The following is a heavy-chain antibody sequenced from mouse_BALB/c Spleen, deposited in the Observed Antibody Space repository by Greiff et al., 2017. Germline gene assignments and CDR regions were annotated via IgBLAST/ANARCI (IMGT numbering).Heavy chain of an antibody. Sequence: DVKLVESGGGLVKPGGSLKLSCAASGFTFSSYTMSWVRQTPEKRLEWVATISSGGSYTYYPDSVKGRFTISRDNAKNTLYLQMSSLKSEDTAMYYCTREEGPAWFAYWGQGTLVTVSA. J-gene: IGHJ3*01. V-gene: IGHV5-6-4*01. CDR1: GFTFSSYT. CDR3: TREEGPAWFAY. CDR2: ISSGGSYT.